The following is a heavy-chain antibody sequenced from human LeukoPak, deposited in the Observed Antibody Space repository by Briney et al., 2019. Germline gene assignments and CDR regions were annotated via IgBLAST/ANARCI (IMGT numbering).Heavy chain of an antibody. CDR2: IIPIFGTA. Sequence: EASVKVSCKASGGTFSSYAISWVRQAPGQGLEWMGGIIPIFGTANYARKFQGRVTITADESTSTAYMELSSLRSEDTAVYYCAREGSSTSHNWFDPWGQGTLVTVSS. V-gene: IGHV1-69*01. CDR3: AREGSSTSHNWFDP. J-gene: IGHJ5*02. D-gene: IGHD2-2*01. CDR1: GGTFSSYA.